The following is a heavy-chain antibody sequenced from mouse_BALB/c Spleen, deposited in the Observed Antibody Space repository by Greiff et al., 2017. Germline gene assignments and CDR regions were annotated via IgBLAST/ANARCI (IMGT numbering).Heavy chain of an antibody. D-gene: IGHD2-10*02. V-gene: IGHV3-2*02. CDR2: LSYSGST. CDR1: GYSITSDYA. CDR3: ARKKKYGNYDAMDG. Sequence: EVMLVESGPGLVKPSQSLSLTCTVTGYSITSDYAWNWIRQFPGNKLGWMGYLSYSGSTSSNPSLKSRISITRDTSKNQFFLQLNSVTTEDTATYNSARKKKYGNYDAMDGWGQGTSVAVYS. J-gene: IGHJ4*01.